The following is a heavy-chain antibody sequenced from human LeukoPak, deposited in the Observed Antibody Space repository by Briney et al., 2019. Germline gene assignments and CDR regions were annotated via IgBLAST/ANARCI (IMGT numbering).Heavy chain of an antibody. J-gene: IGHJ6*03. V-gene: IGHV1-2*02. Sequence: ASVKVSCKASGYTFTGYYMHWVRQAPGQGLEWMGWINPNSGGTNYAQKLQGRVTMTTDTSTSTAYMELRSLRSDDTAVYYCARARYVAAAGTNFYYYMDVWGKGTTVTVSS. CDR1: GYTFTGYY. CDR3: ARARYVAAAGTNFYYYMDV. D-gene: IGHD6-13*01. CDR2: INPNSGGT.